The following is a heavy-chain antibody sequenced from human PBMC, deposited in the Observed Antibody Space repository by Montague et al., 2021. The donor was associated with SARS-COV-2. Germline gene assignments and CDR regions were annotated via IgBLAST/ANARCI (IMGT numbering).Heavy chain of an antibody. CDR1: GFTFSSYS. D-gene: IGHD4-17*01. Sequence: GSLRLSCQASGFTFSSYSMNWVRQAPGKGLEWVSSISSSSSYIYYADSVKGRFTISRDNAKNSLYLQMNSLRAEDTAVYYCARPPDYGDAAGYWGQGTLVTVSS. CDR2: ISSSSSYI. V-gene: IGHV3-21*01. CDR3: ARPPDYGDAAGY. J-gene: IGHJ4*02.